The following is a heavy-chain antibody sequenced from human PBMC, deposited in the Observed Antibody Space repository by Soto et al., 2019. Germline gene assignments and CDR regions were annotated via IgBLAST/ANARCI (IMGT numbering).Heavy chain of an antibody. J-gene: IGHJ4*02. V-gene: IGHV3-48*02. D-gene: IGHD3-10*01. CDR1: GFTFSTHT. CDR3: ATGSGNGSGY. Sequence: EVQLVESGGSLVQHGGSLRLSCAASGFTFSTHTMNWVRQAPGKGLEWLSYISSGSRTIYYADSVMGRFTISRDNAQNSLYLQMHSLRDEDTAVYYCATGSGNGSGYWGQGTLVTVSS. CDR2: ISSGSRTI.